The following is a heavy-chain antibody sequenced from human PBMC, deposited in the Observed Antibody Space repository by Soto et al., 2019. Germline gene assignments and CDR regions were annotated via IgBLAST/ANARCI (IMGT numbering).Heavy chain of an antibody. Sequence: GSLRRSGAASGFTFSSYSMNWVRQAPGKGLEWVSYISSSSSTFYYADSVKGRFTISRDNAKNSLYLQMNSLRDEDTAVYYCARIFGELFSGRYGMDVWGQGTTVTVSS. J-gene: IGHJ6*02. CDR3: ARIFGELFSGRYGMDV. CDR2: ISSSSSTF. V-gene: IGHV3-48*02. CDR1: GFTFSSYS. D-gene: IGHD3-10*01.